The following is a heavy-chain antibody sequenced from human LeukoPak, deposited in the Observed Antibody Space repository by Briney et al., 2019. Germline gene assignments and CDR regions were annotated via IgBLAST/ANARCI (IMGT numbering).Heavy chain of an antibody. CDR1: GYTFTSYG. CDR3: ARTGALAKYCSGGSCYSHYYYYMDV. Sequence: ASVKVSCKSSGYTFTSYGISWVRQAPRQGLEGMGWIRAYNGNTNYAQKLQGRVTMTTDTSTSTAYVELRSLRSDDTAVYYCARTGALAKYCSGGSCYSHYYYYMDVWGKGTTVTVSS. CDR2: IRAYNGNT. D-gene: IGHD2-15*01. J-gene: IGHJ6*03. V-gene: IGHV1-18*01.